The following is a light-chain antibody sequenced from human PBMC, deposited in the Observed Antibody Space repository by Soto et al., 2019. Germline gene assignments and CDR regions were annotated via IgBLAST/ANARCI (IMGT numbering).Light chain of an antibody. CDR1: QSVFSSSNYRNY. Sequence: DIVMTQSPDSLAVSLGERATFNCKSSQSVFSSSNYRNYLAWYQQKPRQSPKLLIYWASTRESGVPDRFIGSGSGTDFTLNISNLQTAEVAVYYCPQYYSSPPTFGQGTKVYIK. CDR3: PQYYSSPPT. J-gene: IGKJ1*01. CDR2: WAS. V-gene: IGKV4-1*01.